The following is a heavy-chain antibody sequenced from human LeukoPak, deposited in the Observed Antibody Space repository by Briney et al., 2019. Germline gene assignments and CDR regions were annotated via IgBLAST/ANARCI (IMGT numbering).Heavy chain of an antibody. V-gene: IGHV4-59*08. J-gene: IGHJ4*02. D-gene: IGHD4-17*01. Sequence: SETLSLTCSVSGGSVSSNYWAWLRQPPGKGPEWIGYIHHSGYAKYNPSFKSRVTMSVDTSKSQFSLQLTSVTAADTAVYYCARHNIASDGARLFDFWGRGTLVAVSS. CDR2: IHHSGYA. CDR3: ARHNIASDGARLFDF. CDR1: GGSVSSNY.